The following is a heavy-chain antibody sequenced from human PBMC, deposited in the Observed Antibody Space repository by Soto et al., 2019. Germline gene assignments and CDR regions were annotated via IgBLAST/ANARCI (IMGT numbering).Heavy chain of an antibody. J-gene: IGHJ3*02. CDR2: MNPNSGNT. V-gene: IGHV1-8*01. CDR3: ARVHYYDSSGYYYSMDAFDI. D-gene: IGHD3-22*01. Sequence: QVQLVQSGAEVKKPGASVKVSCKASGYTFTSYDINWVRQATGQGLEWMGWMNPNSGNTGYAQKFQGRVTMTRNTSISTAYMELSSLRSEDTAVYYCARVHYYDSSGYYYSMDAFDIWGQGTMVTVSS. CDR1: GYTFTSYD.